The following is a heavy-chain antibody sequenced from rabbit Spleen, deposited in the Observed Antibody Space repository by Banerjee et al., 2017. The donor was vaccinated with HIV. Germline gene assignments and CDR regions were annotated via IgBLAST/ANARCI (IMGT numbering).Heavy chain of an antibody. D-gene: IGHD4-1*01. CDR3: ARDRGDWGYYFNL. CDR1: GLDFSSNA. CDR2: IAGSSSGFT. V-gene: IGHV1S45*01. Sequence: QEQLVEYRGDLVQPEGSLTLTCKASGLDFSSNAMCWVRQAPGKGLEWIACIAGSSSGFTYSATWAKGRFTCSKTSSTTVTLQMTSLTVADTASYFCARDRGDWGYYFNLLGQGTLVTVS. J-gene: IGHJ4*01.